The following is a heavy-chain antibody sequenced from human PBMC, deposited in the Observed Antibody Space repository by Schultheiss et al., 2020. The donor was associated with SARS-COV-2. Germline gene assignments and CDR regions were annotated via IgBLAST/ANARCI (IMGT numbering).Heavy chain of an antibody. V-gene: IGHV4-61*01. CDR1: GGSVSSGSYY. CDR3: ARVDLETALVWGLDV. D-gene: IGHD3-16*01. Sequence: SETLSLTCSVSGGSVSSGSYYWSWIRQSPGRGLEWIGYIYHSGGTRYHPSLKSRVTISLDTSKNQFSLKLTSVIAADTAVYYCARVDLETALVWGLDVWGQGSTVTVSS. CDR2: IYHSGGT. J-gene: IGHJ6*02.